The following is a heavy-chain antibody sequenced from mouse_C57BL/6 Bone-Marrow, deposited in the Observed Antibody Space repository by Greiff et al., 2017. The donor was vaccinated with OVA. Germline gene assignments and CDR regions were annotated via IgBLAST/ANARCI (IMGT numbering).Heavy chain of an antibody. J-gene: IGHJ2*01. D-gene: IGHD1-1*01. Sequence: QVQLQQPGAELVRPGTSVKLSCKASGYTFTSYWMHWVKQRPGQGLEWIGVIDPSDSYTKYNQKFKGKATLTVDTSYSTAYMQLSSLTSEDSAVYYCERYYGSSYYFDYWGQGTTLTVSS. CDR3: ERYYGSSYYFDY. V-gene: IGHV1-59*01. CDR2: IDPSDSYT. CDR1: GYTFTSYW.